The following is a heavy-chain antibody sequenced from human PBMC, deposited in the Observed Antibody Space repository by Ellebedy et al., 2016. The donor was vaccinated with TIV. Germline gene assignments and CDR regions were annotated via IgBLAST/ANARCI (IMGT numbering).Heavy chain of an antibody. CDR1: GFTVSSNY. D-gene: IGHD2-15*01. J-gene: IGHJ6*02. CDR3: ARLGYPRGEVDV. V-gene: IGHV3-53*01. CDR2: TYTGGSS. Sequence: GESLKISXAASGFTVSSNYINWVRQAPGKGLEWVSVTYTGGSSYYIDSVKGRFTVSRDNSKNTLYLQMRSLRAEDTAVYYCARLGYPRGEVDVWGQGTTVTVSS.